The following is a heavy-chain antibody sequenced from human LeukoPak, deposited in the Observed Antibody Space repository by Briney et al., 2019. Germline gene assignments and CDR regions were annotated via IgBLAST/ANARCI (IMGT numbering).Heavy chain of an antibody. CDR1: GGSISSYY. J-gene: IGHJ4*02. V-gene: IGHV4-59*06. D-gene: IGHD4-17*01. CDR3: ARLDYGDYTYYFDY. Sequence: PSETLSLTCTVSGGSISSYYWSWIRQPPGKGLEWIGYIYYSGSTYYNPSLKSRVTISVDTSKNQFSLKLSSVTAADTAVYYCARLDYGDYTYYFDYWGQGTLVTVSS. CDR2: IYYSGST.